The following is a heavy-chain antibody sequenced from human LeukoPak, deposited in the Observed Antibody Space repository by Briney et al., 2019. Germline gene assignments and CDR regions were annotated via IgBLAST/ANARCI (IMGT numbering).Heavy chain of an antibody. J-gene: IGHJ4*02. CDR1: GYTFTGYY. Sequence: ASVKVSCKASGYTFTGYYMHWVRQAPGQGLEWMGWINPNSGGTNYAQKFQGRVTMTRDTSISTAYMELSRLRSDDTAVYYCARETGRYCSSTSCLSYWGQGTLVTVS. D-gene: IGHD2-2*01. V-gene: IGHV1-2*02. CDR2: INPNSGGT. CDR3: ARETGRYCSSTSCLSY.